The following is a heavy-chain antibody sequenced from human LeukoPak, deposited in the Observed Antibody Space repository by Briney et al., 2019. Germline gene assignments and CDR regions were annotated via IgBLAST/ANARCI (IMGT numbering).Heavy chain of an antibody. CDR2: IYTSVNT. Sequence: SETLSLTCTVSGGSISSYYWSWIRQPAGKGLEWIGRIYTSVNTNYNPSLKSRVSISVVTSKNQFSLQLSSVTAADTAVYYCAREVHDYVWGSQHDALDIWGQGTVVTVSS. CDR1: GGSISSYY. J-gene: IGHJ3*02. V-gene: IGHV4-4*07. CDR3: AREVHDYVWGSQHDALDI. D-gene: IGHD3-16*01.